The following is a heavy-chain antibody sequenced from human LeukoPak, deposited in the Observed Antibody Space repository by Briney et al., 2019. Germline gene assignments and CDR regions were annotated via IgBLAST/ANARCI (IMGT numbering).Heavy chain of an antibody. Sequence: GSLRLSCAASGFTFSSYSMNWVRQAPGKGLEWVSAISGSGGSTYYADSVKGRFTISRDNSKNTLYLQMNSLRAEDTAVYYCAKIKGLRWVFDYWGQGTLVTVSS. V-gene: IGHV3-23*01. J-gene: IGHJ4*02. CDR3: AKIKGLRWVFDY. CDR1: GFTFSSYS. CDR2: ISGSGGST. D-gene: IGHD4-23*01.